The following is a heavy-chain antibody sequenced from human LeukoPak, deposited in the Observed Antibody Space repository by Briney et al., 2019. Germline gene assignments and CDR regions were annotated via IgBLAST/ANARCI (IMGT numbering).Heavy chain of an antibody. CDR1: GFTFGHHF. J-gene: IGHJ4*02. CDR3: ARAVDVADY. CDR2: INPDGSIK. V-gene: IGHV3-7*01. Sequence: GGSLRLSCVASGFTFGHHFMSWVRQAPGGGLEWVANINPDGSIKFHAVSVKGRFTISRDNARNSVYLQMNSLRGEDTAVYYCARAVDVADYWGQGTLVAVSS. D-gene: IGHD3-16*01.